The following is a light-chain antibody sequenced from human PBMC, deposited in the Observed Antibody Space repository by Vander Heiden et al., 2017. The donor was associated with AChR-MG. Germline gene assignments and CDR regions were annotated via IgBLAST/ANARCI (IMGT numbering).Light chain of an antibody. J-gene: IGKJ4*01. V-gene: IGKV1-5*03. CDR1: QSIRGW. CDR3: QVYNT. CDR2: QTS. Sequence: IQMTQSPSTLSASVGDRVTITCRTSQSIRGWVAWYQQKPGKAPNVLIYQTSTLESGVPSRCSGSGSGTEFTLTISSLQPDDFATYYCQVYNTFGGGTKVETK.